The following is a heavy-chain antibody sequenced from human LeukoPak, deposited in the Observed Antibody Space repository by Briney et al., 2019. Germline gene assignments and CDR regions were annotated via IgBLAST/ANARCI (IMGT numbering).Heavy chain of an antibody. Sequence: GGSLRLSCAASGFTFSSYSMNWVRQAPGKGLEWVSSISSSSSYIYYADSVKGRFTISRDNAKNSLYLQMNSLRAEDTAVYYCARCSSTGCASSPLAGYLYWGQGTLVTVSS. V-gene: IGHV3-21*01. CDR2: ISSSSSYI. CDR1: GFTFSSYS. CDR3: ARCSSTGCASSPLAGYLY. J-gene: IGHJ4*02. D-gene: IGHD2-2*01.